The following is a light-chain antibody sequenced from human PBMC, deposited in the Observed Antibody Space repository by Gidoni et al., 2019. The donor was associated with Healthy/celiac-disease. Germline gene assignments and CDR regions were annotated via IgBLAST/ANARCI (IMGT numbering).Light chain of an antibody. Sequence: DIVMTHSPLSLPVTPGEPASISRRSSQSLLHSNGYNYLDWYLQKPGQSPQLLIYLGSNRASGVPDRFSGSGSGTDFTLKISRVEAEDVGVYYCMQAIQTPITFGQGTRLEIK. J-gene: IGKJ5*01. V-gene: IGKV2-28*01. CDR2: LGS. CDR1: QSLLHSNGYNY. CDR3: MQAIQTPIT.